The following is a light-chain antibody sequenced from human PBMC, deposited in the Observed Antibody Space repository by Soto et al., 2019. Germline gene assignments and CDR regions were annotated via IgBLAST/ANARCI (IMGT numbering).Light chain of an antibody. V-gene: IGKV3-20*01. CDR2: SAS. Sequence: EIVLTQSPGTLSLSPGERGTLSCRASQTINSDYLAWYQQQPGQPPRLLIYSASSRATGIPDRFSGSGSGTDFTLTISRLEPEDFAVYFCQHYDTSPPPRFGQGTTVDVK. CDR3: QHYDTSPPPR. CDR1: QTINSDY. J-gene: IGKJ1*01.